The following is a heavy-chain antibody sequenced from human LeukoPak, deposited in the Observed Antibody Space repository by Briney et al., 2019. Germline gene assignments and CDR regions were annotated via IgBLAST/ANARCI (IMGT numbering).Heavy chain of an antibody. V-gene: IGHV3-30*04. J-gene: IGHJ3*02. CDR1: GFTFSSYP. CDR3: ARDSPPDI. CDR2: ISYDGSNK. Sequence: GGSLRLSCAASGFTFSSYPMNWVRQAPGKGLEWVAIISYDGSNKYYVDSVKGRFTISRDNSKNSLYLQMNSLRAEDTAVYYCARDSPPDIWGQGTMVTVSS.